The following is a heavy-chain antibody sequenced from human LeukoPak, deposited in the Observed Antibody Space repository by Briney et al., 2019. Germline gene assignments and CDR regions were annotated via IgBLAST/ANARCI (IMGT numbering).Heavy chain of an antibody. V-gene: IGHV3-64*01. CDR3: ARDYLDSSGYYYDY. CDR2: ISGDGASA. CDR1: GFTFSSHA. Sequence: GGSLRLSCVASGFTFSSHAMHWVRQVPGQRLEYVSAISGDGASAYYANSVKGRFTISRDNSKNTLYLQMGGLGAEDMAVYFCARDYLDSSGYYYDYWGQGTLVTVSS. J-gene: IGHJ4*02. D-gene: IGHD3-22*01.